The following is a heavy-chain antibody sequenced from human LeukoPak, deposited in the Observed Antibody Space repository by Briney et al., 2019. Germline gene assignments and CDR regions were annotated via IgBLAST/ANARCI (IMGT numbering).Heavy chain of an antibody. D-gene: IGHD3-9*01. CDR3: ARGRLTGHLARLDV. CDR2: VFSRGTT. CDR1: GGSIKSFY. J-gene: IGHJ6*02. V-gene: IGHV4-4*07. Sequence: SETLSLTCTVSGGSIKSFYWSWIRQPAGKGLEWVGRVFSRGTTNYNPSLKSRVTVSLDTPKNQFSLKLSSVTAADTAVYYCARGRLTGHLARLDVWGQGATVIVSS.